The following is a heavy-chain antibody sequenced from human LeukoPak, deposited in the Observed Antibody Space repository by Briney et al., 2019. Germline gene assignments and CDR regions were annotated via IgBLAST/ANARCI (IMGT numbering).Heavy chain of an antibody. V-gene: IGHV1-18*04. CDR3: ARDGAYSSSWYGGY. Sequence: GASVKVSCKASGYTFTSYGISWVRQAPGQGLEWMGWISAYNGNTNYAQKLQGRVTMATDTSTSTAYMELRSLRSDDTAVYYCARDGAYSSSWYGGYWGQGTLVTVSS. J-gene: IGHJ4*02. D-gene: IGHD6-13*01. CDR2: ISAYNGNT. CDR1: GYTFTSYG.